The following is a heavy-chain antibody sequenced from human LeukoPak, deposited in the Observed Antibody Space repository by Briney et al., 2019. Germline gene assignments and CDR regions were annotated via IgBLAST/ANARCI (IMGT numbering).Heavy chain of an antibody. CDR3: VSRGCTAGACFPSSFNCFDH. Sequence: GGSLRLSCAASGLTFSKYWLTWVRQAPGKGLEWVANINQDGSENNYVDPVKGRFTISRDNAKSSLYLQMNSLKDEDTAVYHCVSRGCTAGACFPSSFNCFDHWGQGSRVTVSS. CDR1: GLTFSKYW. D-gene: IGHD2-8*02. V-gene: IGHV3-7*03. CDR2: INQDGSEN. J-gene: IGHJ4*02.